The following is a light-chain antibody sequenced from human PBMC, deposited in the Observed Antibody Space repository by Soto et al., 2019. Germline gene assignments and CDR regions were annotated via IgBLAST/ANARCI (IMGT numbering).Light chain of an antibody. V-gene: IGKV3-20*01. Sequence: EIVLTQSPGTLSLSPGERATLSCRASQSVSSSYLAWYQQKPGQAPRLLIYGASSRATDIPDRFSGSGSGTNFTLTIGRLETDDFAVYYCQQYGSSPLTFGGGTKVEIK. CDR2: GAS. CDR3: QQYGSSPLT. CDR1: QSVSSSY. J-gene: IGKJ4*01.